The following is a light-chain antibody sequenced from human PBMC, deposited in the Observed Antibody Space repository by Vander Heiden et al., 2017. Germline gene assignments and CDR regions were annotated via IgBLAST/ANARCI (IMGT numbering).Light chain of an antibody. CDR3: QQRDSNPRT. Sequence: DSQMTQSPASLSASVGDRVTITCRASQSISNSLNWYQQKPGKAPKLLIYAASNFQRGVPSRFSGSGSATDFTLTIIRLQPEDFPTYYCQQRDSNPRTFSQGTKMEI. CDR2: AAS. CDR1: QSISNS. V-gene: IGKV1-39*01. J-gene: IGKJ2*02.